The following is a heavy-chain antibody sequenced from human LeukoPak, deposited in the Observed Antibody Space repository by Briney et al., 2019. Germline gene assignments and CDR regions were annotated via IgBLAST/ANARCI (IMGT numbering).Heavy chain of an antibody. CDR1: GLYW. D-gene: IGHD2/OR15-2a*01. Sequence: PGGSLRLSCATSGLYWMHWVRQAPGEGLVWVSRITTDGTTTNYADSVKGRFTISRDNAKNTVYLQMNNLRADDTGVYYCARAGEYRFDYWGQGTLVSVSS. CDR2: ITTDGTTT. J-gene: IGHJ5*01. CDR3: ARAGEYRFDY. V-gene: IGHV3-74*01.